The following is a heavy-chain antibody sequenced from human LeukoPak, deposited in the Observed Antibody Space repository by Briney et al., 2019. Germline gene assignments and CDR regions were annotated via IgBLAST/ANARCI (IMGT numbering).Heavy chain of an antibody. D-gene: IGHD5-18*01. V-gene: IGHV4-28*03. J-gene: IGHJ6*02. CDR2: IYYSGST. CDR3: ARDSRGYSYGYYYGMDV. Sequence: SETLSLTCAVSGYSISSSNWWGWIRQPPGKGLEWIGYIYYSGSTYYNPSPKSRVTMSVDTSKNQFSLKLSSVTAVDTAVYYCARDSRGYSYGYYYGMDVWGQGTTVTVSS. CDR1: GYSISSSNW.